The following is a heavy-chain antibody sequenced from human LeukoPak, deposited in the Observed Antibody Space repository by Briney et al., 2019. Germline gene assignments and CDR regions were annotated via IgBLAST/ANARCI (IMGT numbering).Heavy chain of an antibody. CDR2: IIPGLGII. CDR1: GGTFSNYT. J-gene: IGHJ4*02. Sequence: GSSVKVSCKASGGTFSNYTITWVRQAPGQGLEWMGRIIPGLGIINYAQKFQGRVTVTADQSTSTAYMELSSRRADDTAVYYCARALSDTSGYELAYWGQGTLVTVSS. CDR3: ARALSDTSGYELAY. D-gene: IGHD3-22*01. V-gene: IGHV1-69*02.